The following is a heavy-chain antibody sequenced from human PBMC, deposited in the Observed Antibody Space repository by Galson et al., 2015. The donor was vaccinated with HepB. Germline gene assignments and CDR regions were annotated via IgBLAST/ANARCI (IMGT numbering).Heavy chain of an antibody. CDR2: IIPIFGTA. CDR1: GGTFSSYA. D-gene: IGHD1-26*01. V-gene: IGHV1-69*13. CDR3: ARDHTGIVGATFSAFDI. J-gene: IGHJ3*02. Sequence: SVKVSCKASGGTFSSYAISWVRQAPGQGLEWMGGIIPIFGTANYAQKFQGRVTITADESTSTAYMELSSLRSEDTAVYYCARDHTGIVGATFSAFDIWGQGTMVTVSS.